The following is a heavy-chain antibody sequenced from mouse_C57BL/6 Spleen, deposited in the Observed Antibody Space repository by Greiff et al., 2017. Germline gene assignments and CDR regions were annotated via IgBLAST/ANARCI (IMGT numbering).Heavy chain of an antibody. CDR1: GYTFTSYW. Sequence: LKQPGAELVRPGSSVKLSCKASGYTFTSYWMDWVKQRPGQGLEWIGNIYPSDSETHYNQKFKDKATLTVDKSSSSSYMQLSSLTSEDSAVYYCARSADYVSNGAYWGQGTLVTVSA. CDR2: IYPSDSET. CDR3: ARSADYVSNGAY. V-gene: IGHV1-61*01. D-gene: IGHD1-1*01. J-gene: IGHJ3*01.